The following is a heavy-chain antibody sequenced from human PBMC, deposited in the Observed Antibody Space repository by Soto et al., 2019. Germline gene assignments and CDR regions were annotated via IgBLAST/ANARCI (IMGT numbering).Heavy chain of an antibody. Sequence: SETLSLTCTVSGASISSYYWSWIRQPPGKGLEWIGYIYYSGSTNYNPSLKSRVTISVDTSKNQFSLKLSSVTAADTAVYYCASTLSGYAYFDYWGQGTLVTVSS. CDR2: IYYSGST. V-gene: IGHV4-59*01. D-gene: IGHD5-12*01. CDR3: ASTLSGYAYFDY. CDR1: GASISSYY. J-gene: IGHJ4*02.